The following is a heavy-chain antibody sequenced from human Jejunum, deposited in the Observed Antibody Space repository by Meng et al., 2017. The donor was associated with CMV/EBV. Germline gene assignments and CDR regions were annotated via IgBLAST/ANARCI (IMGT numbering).Heavy chain of an antibody. D-gene: IGHD3-3*01. CDR2: INPGGGST. V-gene: IGHV1-46*01. CDR3: ARDLASRTYDDFWSGFNGMDV. CDR1: Y. J-gene: IGHJ6*02. Sequence: YVLWVRQAPGQGLEWMGIINPGGGSTSYAQNFRGRVTMTRDTSTSTVYMELSSLRSEDTAVYYCARDLASRTYDDFWSGFNGMDVWGQGTTVTVSS.